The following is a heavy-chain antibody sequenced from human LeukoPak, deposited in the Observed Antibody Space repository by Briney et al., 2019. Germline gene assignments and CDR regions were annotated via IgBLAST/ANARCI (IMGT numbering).Heavy chain of an antibody. CDR3: VKDNPLDY. D-gene: IGHD1-14*01. V-gene: IGHV3-48*01. CDR1: GFTFSTFS. Sequence: PGGSLRLSCAASGFTFSTFSMNWVRQAPGKGLEWISYISATSTTIYYADSVKGRFTVSRDNAKDSLYLEMSSLRAEDTAVYYCVKDNPLDYWGQGTLVIVSS. J-gene: IGHJ4*02. CDR2: ISATSTTI.